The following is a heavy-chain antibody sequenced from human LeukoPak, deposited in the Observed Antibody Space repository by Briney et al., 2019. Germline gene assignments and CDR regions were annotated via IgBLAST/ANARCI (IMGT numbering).Heavy chain of an antibody. CDR1: GGSISSSSYY. CDR3: ARLSYSSSFYY. Sequence: SETLSLTSTVSGGSISSSSYYLGWIRQPPGKGLEWIGSIYYSGSTYYNPSLKSRVTISVDTSKNQFSLKLSSVTAADTAVYYCARLSYSSSFYYWGQGTLVTVSS. J-gene: IGHJ4*02. D-gene: IGHD6-6*01. CDR2: IYYSGST. V-gene: IGHV4-39*01.